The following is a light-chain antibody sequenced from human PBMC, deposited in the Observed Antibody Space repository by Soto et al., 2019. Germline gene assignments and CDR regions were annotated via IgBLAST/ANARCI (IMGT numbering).Light chain of an antibody. J-gene: IGKJ4*01. CDR1: QSVSTF. V-gene: IGKV3-11*01. CDR3: QQRGSWPRT. Sequence: EIVLTQSPATLSLSPGERATLSCRASQSVSTFLAWYQHKPGQAPRLLISDASKSATGIPARFSGSGSGTDFTLTISSLAPEDFAVYYCQQRGSWPRTFGEGTKVEIK. CDR2: DAS.